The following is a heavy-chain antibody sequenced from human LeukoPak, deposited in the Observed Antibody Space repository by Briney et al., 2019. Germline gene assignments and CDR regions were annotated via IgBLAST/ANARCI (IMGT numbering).Heavy chain of an antibody. Sequence: GGSLSLSCAASGFTFNTYWMTWVRQAPGKGLEWVANVNQGGSETYYVDSVKGRFIISRDNAKNSMYLQMNSLRAEDTAVYYCAKPSGRYSSSWSLDYWGQGTLVTVSS. J-gene: IGHJ4*02. CDR2: VNQGGSET. D-gene: IGHD6-13*01. V-gene: IGHV3-7*01. CDR1: GFTFNTYW. CDR3: AKPSGRYSSSWSLDY.